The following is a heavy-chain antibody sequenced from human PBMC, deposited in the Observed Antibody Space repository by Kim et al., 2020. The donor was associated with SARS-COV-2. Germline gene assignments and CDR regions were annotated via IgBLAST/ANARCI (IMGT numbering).Heavy chain of an antibody. V-gene: IGHV3-30*03. CDR3: ASDYYDSSGPYDY. Sequence: YAESVNVRFSISRDNTKNTLYRHMNTLRAEDAAVYYCASDYYDSSGPYDYWGQGTLVTVSS. J-gene: IGHJ4*02. D-gene: IGHD3-22*01.